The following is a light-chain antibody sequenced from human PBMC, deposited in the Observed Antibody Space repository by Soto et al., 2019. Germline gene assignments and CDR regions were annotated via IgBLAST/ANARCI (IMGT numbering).Light chain of an antibody. J-gene: IGLJ2*01. CDR2: DVN. Sequence: QPVLTQPASVSGSPGQSSTISCTGTSSDIGAYNFVSWYQQHPGKAPKLMLYDVNIRPSGVSNRFSGSKSGNTASLTISGLQAEDEADYYCTSWTTSATMIFGGGTKVTVL. CDR3: TSWTTSATMI. V-gene: IGLV2-14*03. CDR1: SSDIGAYNF.